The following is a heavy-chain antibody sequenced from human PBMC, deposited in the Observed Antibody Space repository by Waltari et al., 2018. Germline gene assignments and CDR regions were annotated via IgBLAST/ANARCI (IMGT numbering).Heavy chain of an antibody. CDR2: IIPVFGTA. CDR3: ARDLGAVAPPRAFDI. CDR1: GGTFSSYA. V-gene: IGHV1-69*13. Sequence: QVQLVQSGAEVKKPGSSVKVSCKASGGTFSSYAISWVRQAHGQGLEWMGGIIPVFGTANYSQKFLSRVTVAADESTSTAYMELRSLRAEDTAVYYCARDLGAVAPPRAFDIWGQGTMVTVSS. D-gene: IGHD6-19*01. J-gene: IGHJ3*02.